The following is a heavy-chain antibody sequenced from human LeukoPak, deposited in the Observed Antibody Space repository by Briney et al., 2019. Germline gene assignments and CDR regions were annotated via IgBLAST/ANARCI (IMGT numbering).Heavy chain of an antibody. CDR2: ISAYNGNT. D-gene: IGHD3-3*01. CDR3: ARDADPLFGERSWFDH. J-gene: IGHJ5*02. V-gene: IGHV1-18*01. CDR1: GYTFTSYG. Sequence: ASVKVSCKASGYTFTSYGISWVRQAPGQGLKWMGWISAYNGNTNYAQKLQGRVTMTTDTSTSTAYMELRSLRSDDTAVYYCARDADPLFGERSWFDHWGQGTLVTVSS.